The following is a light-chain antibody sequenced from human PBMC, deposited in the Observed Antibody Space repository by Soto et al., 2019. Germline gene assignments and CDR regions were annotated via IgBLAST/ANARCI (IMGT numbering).Light chain of an antibody. CDR3: QQYGSSPLT. V-gene: IGKV3-20*01. CDR1: QRVSTNY. CDR2: GPS. Sequence: ENVLTQSPDPLSLSPGDRATLSCRASQRVSTNYLAWYQQKPGQAPRLLIYGPSSRATGIPDRFRGSGSETDFSLTISRLEPEDFALYYCQQYGSSPLTFGQGTRVEIK. J-gene: IGKJ1*01.